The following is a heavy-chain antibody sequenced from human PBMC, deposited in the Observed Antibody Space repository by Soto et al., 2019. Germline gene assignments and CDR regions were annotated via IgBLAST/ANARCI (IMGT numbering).Heavy chain of an antibody. CDR2: INHSGST. CDR1: GGSFSGYY. D-gene: IGHD1-20*01. CDR3: ARTRITGASPLGY. Sequence: QVQLQQWGAGLLKPSETLSLTCAVYGGSFSGYYWSWIRQPPGKGLEWIGEINHSGSTNYNPSLKSRVTISVDTSKNQFSLKLSSVTAADTAVYYCARTRITGASPLGYWGQGTLVTVSS. J-gene: IGHJ4*02. V-gene: IGHV4-34*01.